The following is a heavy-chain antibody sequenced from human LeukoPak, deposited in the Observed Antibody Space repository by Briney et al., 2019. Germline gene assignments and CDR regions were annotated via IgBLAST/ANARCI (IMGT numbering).Heavy chain of an antibody. V-gene: IGHV3-23*01. CDR3: AKSGYNRFDY. CDR1: GFTFSSFV. J-gene: IGHJ4*02. Sequence: GGSLRLSCGASGFTFSSFVMSWVRQAPGKGLEWVSTISGSDSSTHYADSVKGRFTISRDNSKNTLYLQMNSLRADDTAVYYCAKSGYNRFDYWGQGTLVTVSS. CDR2: ISGSDSST. D-gene: IGHD5-24*01.